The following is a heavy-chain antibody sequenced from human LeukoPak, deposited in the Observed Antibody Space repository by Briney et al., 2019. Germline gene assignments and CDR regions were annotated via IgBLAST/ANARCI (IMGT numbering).Heavy chain of an antibody. J-gene: IGHJ6*02. D-gene: IGHD5-12*01. CDR3: ARSNSGYDLYYYYYGMDV. CDR2: IYPGDSDT. V-gene: IGHV5-51*01. Sequence: GESLQISCKGSGSRFTSYWIGWVRQMPGKGLEGMVIIYPGDSDTRYSPSFQGQVTISADKSISTAYLQWSSLKASDTAMYYCARSNSGYDLYYYYYGMDVWGQGTTVTVSS. CDR1: GSRFTSYW.